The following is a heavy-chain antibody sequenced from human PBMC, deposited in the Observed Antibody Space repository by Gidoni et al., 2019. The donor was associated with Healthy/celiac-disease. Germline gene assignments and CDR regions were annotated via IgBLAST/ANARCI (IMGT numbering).Heavy chain of an antibody. CDR1: VVSISSGGYY. D-gene: IGHD4-17*01. Sequence: QLPLQESGPGLVKPSQTLSLTCTVSVVSISSGGYYWSWIRQHPGKGLEWIGYIYYSGSTYYNPSLKSLVTISVDTSKNQFSLKLSSVTAADTAVYYCARGGYDYGGSWYFDLWGRGTLVTVSS. CDR2: IYYSGST. CDR3: ARGGYDYGGSWYFDL. J-gene: IGHJ2*01. V-gene: IGHV4-31*01.